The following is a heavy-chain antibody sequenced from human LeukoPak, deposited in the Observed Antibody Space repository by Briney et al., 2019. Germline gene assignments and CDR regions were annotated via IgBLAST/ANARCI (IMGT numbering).Heavy chain of an antibody. CDR2: IYPSDSSV. J-gene: IGHJ5*02. CDR1: GYSFTSYY. V-gene: IGHV5-51*01. D-gene: IGHD3-10*01. Sequence: GESLKISCQGSGYSFTSYYIAWLRQMPGKGLEWMGVIYPSDSSVTHSPSFQGQVTFSADKSISTAYLQWSSLKASDTAMYFCARTSFVRGVVYWFDPWGQGTQVIVSS. CDR3: ARTSFVRGVVYWFDP.